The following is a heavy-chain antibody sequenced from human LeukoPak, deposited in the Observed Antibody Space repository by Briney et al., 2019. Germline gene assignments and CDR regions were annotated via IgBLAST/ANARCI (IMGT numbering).Heavy chain of an antibody. CDR2: IIPIFGTA. V-gene: IGHV1-69*05. Sequence: ASVKVSCKASGGTFSSYAISWVRQAPGQGLEWMGGIIPIFGTANYAQKFQGRVTITTDESTSTAYMELSSLRSEDTAVYYCASTSMAKGEAFDIWGQGTMVTVSS. D-gene: IGHD2/OR15-2a*01. J-gene: IGHJ3*02. CDR3: ASTSMAKGEAFDI. CDR1: GGTFSSYA.